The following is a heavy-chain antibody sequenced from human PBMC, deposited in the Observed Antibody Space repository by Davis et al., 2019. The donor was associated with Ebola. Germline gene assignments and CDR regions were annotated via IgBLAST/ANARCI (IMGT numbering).Heavy chain of an antibody. V-gene: IGHV3-11*04. D-gene: IGHD5/OR15-5a*01. CDR1: GFSFSDYY. CDR3: ARSTMGDY. J-gene: IGHJ4*02. Sequence: GESLKISCAASGFSFSDYYMSWIRQAPGKGLEWVSHTSSSGTTIYYADSVKGRFTISRDNAKNSVYLQMSSLRAQDTAVYYCARSTMGDYWGQGTLVTVSS. CDR2: TSSSGTTI.